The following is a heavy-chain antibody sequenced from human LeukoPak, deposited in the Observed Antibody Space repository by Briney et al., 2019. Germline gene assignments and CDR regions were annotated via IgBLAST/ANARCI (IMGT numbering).Heavy chain of an antibody. Sequence: SSQTLSLTCTVSGGSISSGSYYWSWIRQPAGKGLEWIGRIYTSGSTNYNPSLKSRVTISVDTSKNQFSLKLSSVTAADTALYYCARHRPDGPGSLYFDYWGQGTLVTVSS. D-gene: IGHD6-6*01. CDR2: IYTSGST. J-gene: IGHJ4*02. CDR1: GGSISSGSYY. V-gene: IGHV4-61*02. CDR3: ARHRPDGPGSLYFDY.